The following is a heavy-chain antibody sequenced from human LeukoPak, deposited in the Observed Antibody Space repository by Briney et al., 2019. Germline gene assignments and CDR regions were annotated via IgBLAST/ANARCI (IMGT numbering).Heavy chain of an antibody. J-gene: IGHJ4*02. CDR1: GFTFSSYW. Sequence: GGSLRLSCAASGFTFSSYWMSWVRQAPGKGLEWVANMNQVGSEKYYVDSVKGRFTIFRDNAKNSLYLQMNSLRAEDTAVYYCARDSRWLQFWGQGTLVTVSS. V-gene: IGHV3-7*04. D-gene: IGHD5-24*01. CDR2: MNQVGSEK. CDR3: ARDSRWLQF.